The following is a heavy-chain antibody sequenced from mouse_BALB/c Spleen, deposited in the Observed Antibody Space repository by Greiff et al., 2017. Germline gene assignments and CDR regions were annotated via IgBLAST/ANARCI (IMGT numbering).Heavy chain of an antibody. D-gene: IGHD2-14*01. CDR2: INPGNVNT. Sequence: QVQLKESGPELVKPGASVRLSCTASGYTFTCYYIHWVKQRPGQGLEWIGWINPGNVNTKYNEKFKGKATLTADKSSSTAYMQLSSLTSEDSAVYFCARGEDYYRYLDYWGQGTTLTVSS. J-gene: IGHJ2*01. V-gene: IGHV1S56*01. CDR1: GYTFTCYY. CDR3: ARGEDYYRYLDY.